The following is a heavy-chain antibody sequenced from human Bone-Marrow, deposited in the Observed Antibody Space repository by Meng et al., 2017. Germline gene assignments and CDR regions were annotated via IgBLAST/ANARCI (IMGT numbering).Heavy chain of an antibody. D-gene: IGHD3-16*02. CDR3: ARQYYDYVWGSYRAEDLDY. Sequence: GESLKISCAASGFTVSSNYMSWVRQAPGKGLEWVSVIYSGGSTYYADSVKGRFTISRDNAKNSLYLQMNSLRAEDTAVYYCARQYYDYVWGSYRAEDLDYWGQGTLVTVSS. CDR2: IYSGGST. J-gene: IGHJ4*02. CDR1: GFTVSSNY. V-gene: IGHV3-53*05.